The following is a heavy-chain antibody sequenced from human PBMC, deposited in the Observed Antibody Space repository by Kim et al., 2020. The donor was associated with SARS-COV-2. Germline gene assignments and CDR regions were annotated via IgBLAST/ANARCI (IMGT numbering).Heavy chain of an antibody. Sequence: GGSLRLSCSASGFAFSTCSMHWVRQAPGKGLEFVSAITSNGDRTYYGDSVKGRCTVSRDNSRTTVVLRMSNLRTEDTAVYYGVPGINLIRGVTSWGQGTLVTVSS. CDR3: VPGINLIRGVTS. CDR1: GFAFSTCS. D-gene: IGHD3-10*01. CDR2: ITSNGDRT. V-gene: IGHV3-64D*09. J-gene: IGHJ1*01.